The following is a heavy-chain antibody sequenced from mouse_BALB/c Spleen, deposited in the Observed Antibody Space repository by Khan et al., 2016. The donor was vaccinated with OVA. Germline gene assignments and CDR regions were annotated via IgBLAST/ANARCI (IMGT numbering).Heavy chain of an antibody. V-gene: IGHV14-3*02. CDR2: IDPPNGDS. Sequence: VQLQQSGAELVKPGASVKLSCSASGFNIKDTYIHWMKQRPEQGLEWIGRIDPPNGDSKYGPKFQAKATLTADTSSNTAYLQLRSLTSEDTAVYYGATLYGNPCAFWGQGTLVSVSA. J-gene: IGHJ3*01. CDR1: GFNIKDTY. D-gene: IGHD2-1*01. CDR3: ATLYGNPCAF.